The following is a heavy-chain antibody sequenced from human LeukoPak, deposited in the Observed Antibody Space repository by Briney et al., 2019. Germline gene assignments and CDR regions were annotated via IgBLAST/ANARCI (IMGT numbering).Heavy chain of an antibody. CDR2: ISGSGGST. Sequence: GGSLRLSCAASGFTFSSYAMSWVRQAPWKGLEWVSPISGSGGSTYYADSVKGRFTISRDNSKNTLYLQMNSLRAEDTAVYYCAKDIVVVPAAIWVYWGQGTLVTVSS. CDR1: GFTFSSYA. CDR3: AKDIVVVPAAIWVY. D-gene: IGHD2-2*01. V-gene: IGHV3-23*01. J-gene: IGHJ4*02.